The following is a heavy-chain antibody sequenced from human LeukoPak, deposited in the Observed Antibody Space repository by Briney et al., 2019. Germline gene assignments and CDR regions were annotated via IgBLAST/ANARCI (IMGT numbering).Heavy chain of an antibody. CDR3: ASVGSNWNGDV. D-gene: IGHD1-1*01. CDR1: GGSISSYY. CDR2: IYYSGST. J-gene: IGHJ6*02. Sequence: SETLSLTCTVSGGSISSYYWSWIRQPPGKGLEWIGYIYYSGSTNYNPSLKSRATMSVDTSKNQFSLKLSSVTAADTAVYYCASVGSNWNGDVWGQGTTVTVSS. V-gene: IGHV4-59*12.